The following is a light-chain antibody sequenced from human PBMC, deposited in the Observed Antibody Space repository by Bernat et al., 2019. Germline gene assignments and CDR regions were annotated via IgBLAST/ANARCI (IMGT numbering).Light chain of an antibody. CDR2: EGS. Sequence: QSALTQPASVSGSPGQSITIPCTGTNSDIGSYKLVSWYQHHPDKAPKFLIYEGSVRPSVVSDRFSGSQSGNPASLSISGLQSDDEATYCCCSFAGGDILIFGGGTKVT. CDR1: NSDIGSYKL. V-gene: IGLV2-23*01. CDR3: CSFAGGDILI. J-gene: IGLJ2*01.